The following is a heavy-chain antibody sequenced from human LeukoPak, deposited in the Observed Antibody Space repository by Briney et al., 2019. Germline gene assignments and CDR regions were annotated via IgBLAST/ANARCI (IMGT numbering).Heavy chain of an antibody. Sequence: SGGSLRLSCAASGFIFSSYWMRWVRQTPGKGLEWVANIKQDGSDKYYVDSVKGRFTISRDNAKNSLYLQMNSLRAEDTAVYYCARIVPAACFDYWGQGTLVTVSS. V-gene: IGHV3-7*01. CDR3: ARIVPAACFDY. J-gene: IGHJ4*02. CDR2: IKQDGSDK. D-gene: IGHD2-2*01. CDR1: GFIFSSYW.